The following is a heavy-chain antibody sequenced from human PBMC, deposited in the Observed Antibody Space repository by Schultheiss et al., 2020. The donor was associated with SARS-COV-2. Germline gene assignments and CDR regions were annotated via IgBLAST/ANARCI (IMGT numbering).Heavy chain of an antibody. CDR3: ARRPIGGSSWYYFDY. CDR1: GGSISSGDYY. J-gene: IGHJ4*02. D-gene: IGHD6-13*01. V-gene: IGHV4-30-4*01. Sequence: SQTLSLTCTVSGGSISSGDYYWSWVRQPPGKGLEWIGEIYHSGSTNYNPSLKSRVTISMDTSKNQFSLKLSSVTAADTAVYYCARRPIGGSSWYYFDYWGQGTLVTVSS. CDR2: IYHSGST.